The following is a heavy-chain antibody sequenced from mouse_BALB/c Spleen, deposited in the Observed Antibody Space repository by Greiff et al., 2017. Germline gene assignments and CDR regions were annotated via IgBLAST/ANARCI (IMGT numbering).Heavy chain of an antibody. CDR3: ASHYYGSSPWFAY. J-gene: IGHJ3*01. D-gene: IGHD1-1*01. Sequence: VQLQQSGAELVRPGSSVKISCKASGYAFSSYWMNWVKQRPGQGLEWIGQIYPGDGDTNYNGKFKGKATLTADKSSSTAYMQLSSLTSEDSAVYFCASHYYGSSPWFAYWGQGTLVTVSA. V-gene: IGHV1-80*01. CDR1: GYAFSSYW. CDR2: IYPGDGDT.